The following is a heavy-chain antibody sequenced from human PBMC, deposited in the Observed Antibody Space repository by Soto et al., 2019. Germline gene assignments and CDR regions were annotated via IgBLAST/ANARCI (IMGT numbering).Heavy chain of an antibody. CDR3: AKDRAFNYFYGMDV. V-gene: IGHV3-23*01. CDR1: GLAFGNYA. D-gene: IGHD3-10*01. Sequence: GGSLRLSCRASGLAFGNYAMNWVRQVPGRGLEWVAGVNTNGRSTYYADSVRGRFTISRDNSKITVYLQMNSLRAEDTAVYYCAKDRAFNYFYGMDVWGQRTTVTVSS. J-gene: IGHJ6*02. CDR2: VNTNGRST.